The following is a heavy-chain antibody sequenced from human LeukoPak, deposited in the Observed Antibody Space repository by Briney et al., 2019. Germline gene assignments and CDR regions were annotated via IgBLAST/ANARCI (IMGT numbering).Heavy chain of an antibody. J-gene: IGHJ4*02. Sequence: GESLKISCKGSGYSVTSYWIGWVRQMPGKGLEWMGIIYPGDSDTRYGPSFQGQVTISADKSISTAYLQWSSLKASDTAMYYCARTMVRGVITSSFDFWGQGTLVTVSS. CDR1: GYSVTSYW. D-gene: IGHD3-10*01. CDR2: IYPGDSDT. CDR3: ARTMVRGVITSSFDF. V-gene: IGHV5-51*01.